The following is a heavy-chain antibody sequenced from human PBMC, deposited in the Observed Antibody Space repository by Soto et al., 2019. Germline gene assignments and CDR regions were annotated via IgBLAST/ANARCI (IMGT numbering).Heavy chain of an antibody. D-gene: IGHD2-2*01. CDR3: ARHDTGGYCSSTSCHRNYYYYYMDV. V-gene: IGHV4-39*01. CDR1: GDSISSSSYY. J-gene: IGHJ6*03. CDR2: IHYSGST. Sequence: PSETLSLTCTVSGDSISSSSYYWGWIRQPPGKGLEWIGSIHYSGSTYYNPSLKSRVTISVDTSKNQFSLKLSSVTAADTAVYYCARHDTGGYCSSTSCHRNYYYYYMDVWGKGTTVTVSS.